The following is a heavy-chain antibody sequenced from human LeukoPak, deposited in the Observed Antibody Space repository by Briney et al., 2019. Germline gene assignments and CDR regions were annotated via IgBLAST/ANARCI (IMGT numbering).Heavy chain of an antibody. CDR2: IDWDGDE. CDR1: GFSLATTGMR. Sequence: SGPALVKPTQTLTLTCTFSGFSLATTGMRVNWIRQPPGKALEWLARIDWDGDEFYSTSLKTRLTISKDTSKNQVVLAVTNVDPVDTGTYYCARMRSDASGLFDYWGQGVLVTVSS. D-gene: IGHD1-26*01. J-gene: IGHJ4*02. V-gene: IGHV2-70*04. CDR3: ARMRSDASGLFDY.